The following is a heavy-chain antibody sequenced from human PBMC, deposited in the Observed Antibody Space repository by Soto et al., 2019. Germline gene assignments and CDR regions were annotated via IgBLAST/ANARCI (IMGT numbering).Heavy chain of an antibody. CDR2: IYHIVST. Sequence: PSETLSLTCAVSGGSISSGGYSWSWIRQPPGKCLELIVYIYHIVSTYYNPSLKSLVTISVDRSKNQFSLKLSSVTAADTAVYYCARGMTTVTTLDYWGQGTLVTVSS. D-gene: IGHD4-4*01. CDR3: ARGMTTVTTLDY. V-gene: IGHV4-30-2*01. CDR1: GGSISSGGYS. J-gene: IGHJ4*02.